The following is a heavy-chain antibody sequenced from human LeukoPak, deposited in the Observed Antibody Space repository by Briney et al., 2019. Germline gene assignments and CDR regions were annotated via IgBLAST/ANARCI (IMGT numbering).Heavy chain of an antibody. V-gene: IGHV4-59*01. J-gene: IGHJ4*02. CDR3: ARGLWLDY. CDR2: IYNSGST. D-gene: IGHD3-16*01. CDR1: GGSTSSFY. Sequence: SETLSLTCTVSGGSTSSFYWSWIRQPPGKGLEWIGYIYNSGSTNYNPSLKSRVTISVDTSKNQFSLKLSSVTAADTAVYYCARGLWLDYWGQGTLVTVSS.